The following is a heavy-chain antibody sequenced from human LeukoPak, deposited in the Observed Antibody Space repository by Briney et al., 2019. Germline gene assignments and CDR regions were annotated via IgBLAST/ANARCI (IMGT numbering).Heavy chain of an antibody. CDR1: GDTFSSYA. CDR2: LRGSGVKT. D-gene: IGHD2-2*01. Sequence: GGSLRLSCAASGDTFSSYAMNWVREAPGRGVEWVSELRGSGVKTYYADSVRGRFTISRHNSKNLLYLQMNSLRAEATAVYYCASVASERAYYYYMDVWGKGTTVTVSS. CDR3: ASVASERAYYYYMDV. V-gene: IGHV3-23*01. J-gene: IGHJ6*03.